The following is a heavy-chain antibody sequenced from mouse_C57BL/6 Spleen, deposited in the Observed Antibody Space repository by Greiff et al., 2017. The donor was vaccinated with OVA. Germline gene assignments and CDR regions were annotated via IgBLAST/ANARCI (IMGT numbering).Heavy chain of an antibody. CDR1: GYTFTDYE. V-gene: IGHV1-15*01. Sequence: QVQLKQSGAELVRPGASVTLSCKASGYTFTDYEMHWVKQTPVHGLEWIGAIDPETGGTAYNQKFKGKAILTADKSSSTAYMELRSLTSEDSAVYYCTRLGPYSDYWGQGTPLSVSS. CDR2: IDPETGGT. D-gene: IGHD4-1*01. CDR3: TRLGPYSDY. J-gene: IGHJ2*01.